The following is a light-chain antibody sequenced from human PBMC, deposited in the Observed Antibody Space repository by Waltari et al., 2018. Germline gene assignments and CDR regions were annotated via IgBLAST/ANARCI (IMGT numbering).Light chain of an antibody. CDR3: QKYGSLPAT. V-gene: IGKV3-20*01. CDR2: DAS. J-gene: IGKJ1*01. CDR1: QSISRF. Sequence: EIMLTQSPGTLSLSPGARATPACRASQSISRFLAWYQQKPGQAPRLLIYDASSRATGIPDRFSGSGSGTDFSLTISRLEPEDIAVYYCQKYGSLPATFGQGTKVEIK.